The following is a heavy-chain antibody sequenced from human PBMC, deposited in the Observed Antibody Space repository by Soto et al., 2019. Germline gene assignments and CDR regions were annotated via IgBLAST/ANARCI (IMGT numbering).Heavy chain of an antibody. Sequence: PSETLDLTCAVSGGSISSGCDSGSWIRQPPGKGLEWIGYIYHSGSTYYNPSLKSRVTISVDRSKNQFSLKLSSVTAADTAVYYCARAYGGNSDAFDIWGQATMVTVS. D-gene: IGHD4-17*01. CDR3: ARAYGGNSDAFDI. CDR1: GGSISSGCDS. J-gene: IGHJ3*02. CDR2: IYHSGST. V-gene: IGHV4-30-2*01.